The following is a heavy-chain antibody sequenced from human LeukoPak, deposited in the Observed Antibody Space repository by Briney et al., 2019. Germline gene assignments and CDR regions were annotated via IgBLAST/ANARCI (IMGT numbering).Heavy chain of an antibody. J-gene: IGHJ4*02. D-gene: IGHD5-12*01. CDR2: INHSGST. CDR1: GGSFNGYY. V-gene: IGHV4-34*01. Sequence: SETLSLTCAVYGGSFNGYYWSWIRQPPGKGLEWIGEINHSGSTNYNPSLKSRVTISVDTSKNQFSLKLSSVTAADTAVYYCARARDGYYYYFDYWGQGTLVTVSS. CDR3: ARARDGYYYYFDY.